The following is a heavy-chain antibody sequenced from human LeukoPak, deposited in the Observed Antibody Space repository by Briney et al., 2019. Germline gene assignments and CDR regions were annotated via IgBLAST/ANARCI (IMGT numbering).Heavy chain of an antibody. V-gene: IGHV3-21*01. J-gene: IGHJ4*02. CDR3: ARPYDFWSGYYTGEGYFDY. CDR1: GFTFSSYS. CDR2: ISSSSSYI. D-gene: IGHD3-3*01. Sequence: TGGSLRLSCAASGFTFSSYSMNWVRQAPGKGLEWVSSISSSSSYIYYADSVKGRFTISRDNAKNSLYLQMNSLRAEDTAVYYCARPYDFWSGYYTGEGYFDYWGQGTLVTVSS.